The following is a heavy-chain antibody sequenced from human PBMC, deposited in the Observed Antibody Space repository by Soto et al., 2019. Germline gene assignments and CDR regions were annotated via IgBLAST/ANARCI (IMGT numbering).Heavy chain of an antibody. Sequence: SVKVSCKASGFTFTSSAVQWVRQARGQRLEWIGWIVVGSGNTNYAQKFQGRVTMTTDTSTSTAYMELRSLRSDDTAVYYCAYDSLTGYYSYWGQGTLVTVSS. V-gene: IGHV1-58*01. D-gene: IGHD3-9*01. CDR2: IVVGSGNT. J-gene: IGHJ4*02. CDR1: GFTFTSSA. CDR3: AYDSLTGYYSY.